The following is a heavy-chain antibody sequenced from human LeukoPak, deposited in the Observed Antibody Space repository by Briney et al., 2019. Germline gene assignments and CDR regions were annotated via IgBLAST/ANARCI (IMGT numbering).Heavy chain of an antibody. CDR2: IDWDDDK. V-gene: IGHV2-70*04. CDR1: GFSLSTSGVR. J-gene: IGHJ4*02. D-gene: IGHD6-19*01. CDR3: ARGAIAVAGSDYFDY. Sequence: SGPTLVNPTQTLTLTCTFSGFSLSTSGVRVSWIRQPPGKVLEWLARIDWDDDKFYSTSLKTRLTISKDTSKNQVVLTMTNMDPVDTATYYCARGAIAVAGSDYFDYWGQGTLVTVSS.